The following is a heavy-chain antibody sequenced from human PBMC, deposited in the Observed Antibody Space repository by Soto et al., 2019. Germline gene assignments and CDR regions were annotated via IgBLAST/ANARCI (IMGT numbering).Heavy chain of an antibody. CDR3: VSCERFPRVGVDYYALDV. V-gene: IGHV3-30*03. CDR1: GFTVNRND. CDR2: MSYDGNNQ. D-gene: IGHD3-16*01. Sequence: QMYLVESGGGMVQPGRSLRLSCAASGFTVNRNDMYWVRQAPGKGLEWVAGMSYDGNNQYYADSVKGRFTISRDTFRNTLSLEMNSLRAEDTAVYYCVSCERFPRVGVDYYALDVWGQGTTVIVSS. J-gene: IGHJ6*02.